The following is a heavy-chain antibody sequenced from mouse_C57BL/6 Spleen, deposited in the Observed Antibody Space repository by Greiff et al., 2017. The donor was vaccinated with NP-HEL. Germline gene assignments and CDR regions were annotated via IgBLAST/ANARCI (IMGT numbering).Heavy chain of an antibody. D-gene: IGHD1-1*01. CDR1: GYTFTDYY. V-gene: IGHV1-26*01. CDR2: INPNNGGT. Sequence: VQLQQSGPELVKPGASVKISCKASGYTFTDYYMNWVKQSHGKSLEWIGDINPNNGGTSYNQKFKGKATLTVDKSSSTAYMELRSLTSEDSAVYYCARYTTVVAWYFDVWGTGTTVTVSS. CDR3: ARYTTVVAWYFDV. J-gene: IGHJ1*03.